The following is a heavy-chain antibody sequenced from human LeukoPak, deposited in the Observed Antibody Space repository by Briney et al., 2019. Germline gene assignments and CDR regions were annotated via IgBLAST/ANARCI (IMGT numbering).Heavy chain of an antibody. CDR2: INPNSGGT. CDR3: ARGSAYSSSWYEN. CDR1: GYTFTGYY. V-gene: IGHV1-2*02. D-gene: IGHD6-13*01. J-gene: IGHJ4*02. Sequence: ASVKVSCKASGYTFTGYYMHWVRQAPGQGLEWMGWINPNSGGTNYAQKFQGRATMTRDTSISTAYMELSRLRSDDTAVYYCARGSAYSSSWYENWGQGTLVTVSS.